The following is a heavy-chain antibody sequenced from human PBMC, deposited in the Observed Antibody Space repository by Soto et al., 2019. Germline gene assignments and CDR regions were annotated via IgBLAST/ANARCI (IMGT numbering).Heavy chain of an antibody. D-gene: IGHD3-9*01. Sequence: ASLNVSCKASGYTFTGYYMHWVRQAPGQGLEWMGWINPNSGGTNYAQKFQGWVTMTRDTSISTAYMELSRLRSDDTAVYYCARGSEYYDILTNRSWFDPWGQGTLVTVSS. CDR1: GYTFTGYY. CDR3: ARGSEYYDILTNRSWFDP. CDR2: INPNSGGT. V-gene: IGHV1-2*04. J-gene: IGHJ5*02.